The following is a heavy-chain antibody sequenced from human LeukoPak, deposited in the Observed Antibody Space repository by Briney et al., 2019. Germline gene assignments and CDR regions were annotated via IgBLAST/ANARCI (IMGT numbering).Heavy chain of an antibody. CDR2: IRSKAYGGTT. J-gene: IGHJ6*02. Sequence: GGSLRLSCTASGFTFGDYAMSWVRQAPGKGLEWVGFIRSKAYGGTTEYAASVKGRFTISRDDSKSIAYLQMNSLKTEDTAVYYCTRRTPIESYGMDVWGQGTTVTVS. CDR3: TRRTPIESYGMDV. CDR1: GFTFGDYA. V-gene: IGHV3-49*04.